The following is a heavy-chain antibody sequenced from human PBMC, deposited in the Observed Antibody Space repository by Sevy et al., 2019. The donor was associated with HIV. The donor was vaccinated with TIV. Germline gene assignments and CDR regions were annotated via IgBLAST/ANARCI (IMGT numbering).Heavy chain of an antibody. J-gene: IGHJ4*02. CDR2: IYPGDSDT. CDR1: GYSFTSYW. CDR3: ARHEYYGSGSYHPYYFDY. D-gene: IGHD3-10*01. V-gene: IGHV5-51*01. Sequence: GESLKISCKGSGYSFTSYWIGWVRQMPGKGLEWMGIIYPGDSDTRYSPSFQGQVTISADKSISTAYLQWSSLKASDTAMYYFARHEYYGSGSYHPYYFDYWGQGTLVTVSS.